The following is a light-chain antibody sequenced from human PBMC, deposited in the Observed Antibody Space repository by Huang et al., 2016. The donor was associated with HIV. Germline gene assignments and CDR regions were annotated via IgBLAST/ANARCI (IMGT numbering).Light chain of an antibody. V-gene: IGKV3-20*01. CDR1: QSVSSSF. J-gene: IGKJ1*01. CDR3: QQYFRSPPT. CDR2: VAS. Sequence: EIVLTQSPGTLSLSPGERATLSCRASQSVSSSFLGWYQQKPGQAPRLLIHVASIRATGIPDRFSGSGSETDFTLTISRLEPEDFVVYYCQQYFRSPPTFGQGTKVEIK.